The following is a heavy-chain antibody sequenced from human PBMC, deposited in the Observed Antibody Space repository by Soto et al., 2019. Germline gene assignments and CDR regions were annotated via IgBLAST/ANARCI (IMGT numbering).Heavy chain of an antibody. J-gene: IGHJ4*02. CDR3: AKGHYRSSWDGDN. V-gene: IGHV3-23*01. D-gene: IGHD6-13*01. Sequence: EVQLLESGGGLAQPGGSLRLSCAASGFTFSNYAMSWVRQAPGKGLEWVSGISGSGGYTHYADSVKGRLTISRDDSKKTVYLQMNRLRVEDTAVYYCAKGHYRSSWDGDNWGQGTLVTVSA. CDR2: ISGSGGYT. CDR1: GFTFSNYA.